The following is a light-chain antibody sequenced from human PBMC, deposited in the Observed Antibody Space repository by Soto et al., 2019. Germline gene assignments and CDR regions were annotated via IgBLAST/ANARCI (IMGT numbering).Light chain of an antibody. CDR3: QHYNSYSSIT. CDR2: KAS. J-gene: IGKJ5*01. CDR1: QTISSW. Sequence: DIQMTHSPSTLSGSVGDRVTITCRASQTISSWLAWYQQKPGKAPKLLIYKASTLKSGVPSRFSGSGSGTEFTLTISSLQPDDFATYYCQHYNSYSSITFGQGTRLEIK. V-gene: IGKV1-5*03.